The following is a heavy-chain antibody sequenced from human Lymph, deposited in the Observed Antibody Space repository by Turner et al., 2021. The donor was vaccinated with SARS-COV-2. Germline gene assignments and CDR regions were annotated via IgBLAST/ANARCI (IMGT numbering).Heavy chain of an antibody. Sequence: QVQLVQSGAEVKKPGASVKVSCKASGYTFTSYYMHWVRHAPGQGLEWMGIINPSGDSTSYAQKFQGRVTMTRDTSTSTVYMELSSLRSEDTAVYHCARVGPGGFDYWGQGTPVTVSS. J-gene: IGHJ4*02. V-gene: IGHV1-46*01. D-gene: IGHD2-15*01. CDR1: GYTFTSYY. CDR2: INPSGDST. CDR3: ARVGPGGFDY.